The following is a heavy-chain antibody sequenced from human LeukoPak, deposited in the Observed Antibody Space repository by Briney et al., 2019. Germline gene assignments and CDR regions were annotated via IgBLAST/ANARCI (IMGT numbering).Heavy chain of an antibody. CDR3: ARGTGGAAAADFDP. J-gene: IGHJ5*02. V-gene: IGHV4-39*07. Sequence: SETLSLTCTVSGGSISSSSHYWGWIRQPPGKGLEWIGSFYYSGSIYYNPSLKSRATISVDTSKNHFSLKLTSVTAADTAVYYCARGTGGAAAADFDPWGQGTLVTVSS. CDR2: FYYSGSI. D-gene: IGHD6-13*01. CDR1: GGSISSSSHY.